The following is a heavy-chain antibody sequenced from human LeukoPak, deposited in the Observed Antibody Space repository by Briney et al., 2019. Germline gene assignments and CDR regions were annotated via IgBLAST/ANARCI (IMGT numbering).Heavy chain of an antibody. CDR3: ARDLGQLLNPNWIDP. V-gene: IGHV4-39*07. Sequence: PSETLSLTCTVSGGSISSSSYYWGWIRQPPGKGLEWIGSIYYSGSTYYNPSLKSRVTISVDTSKNQFSLKLSSVTAADTAVYYCARDLGQLLNPNWIDPWGQGTLVTVSS. D-gene: IGHD2-2*02. CDR1: GGSISSSSYY. J-gene: IGHJ5*02. CDR2: IYYSGST.